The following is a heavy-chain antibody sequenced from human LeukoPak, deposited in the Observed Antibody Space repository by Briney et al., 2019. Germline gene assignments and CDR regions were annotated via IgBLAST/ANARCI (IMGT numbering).Heavy chain of an antibody. CDR1: GGSTNYYY. CDR3: ARDRYFDS. CDR2: IYTSGST. D-gene: IGHD2-15*01. J-gene: IGHJ4*02. V-gene: IGHV4-4*07. Sequence: PSQTLSLTCIVSGGSTNYYYWSWIRQPAGKGLEWIGRIYTSGSTNYNPSLKSRVTISVDTSKNQFSLKLSSVTAADTAVYYCARDRYFDSCGQGTLVTASS.